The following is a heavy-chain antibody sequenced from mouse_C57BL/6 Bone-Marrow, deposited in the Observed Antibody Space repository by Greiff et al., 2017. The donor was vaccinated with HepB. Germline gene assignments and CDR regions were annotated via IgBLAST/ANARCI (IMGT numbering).Heavy chain of an antibody. J-gene: IGHJ2*01. D-gene: IGHD2-3*01. CDR1: GYTFTSCW. CDR3: ARSNGYYVRFDY. CDR2: INPSNGGT. V-gene: IGHV1-53*01. Sequence: QVQLQQPGTELVKPGASVKLSCKASGYTFTSCWMHWVKQRPGQGLEWIGNINPSNGGTNYNEKFKSKATLTVDKSSSTAYMQLSSLTSEDSAVYDCARSNGYYVRFDYWGQGTTLTVSS.